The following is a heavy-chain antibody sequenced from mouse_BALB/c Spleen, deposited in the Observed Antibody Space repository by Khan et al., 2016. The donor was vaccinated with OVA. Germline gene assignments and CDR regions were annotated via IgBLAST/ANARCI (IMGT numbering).Heavy chain of an antibody. V-gene: IGHV3-2*02. J-gene: IGHJ2*01. CDR2: IPYSGNT. CDR1: GYSITSYYA. Sequence: EVQLQESGPGLVKPSQSLSLTCTATGYSITSYYARNWIRKFPGNKLEWMGFIPYSGNTNYNPSLKSRISITRDTSTNQSFLQLNSVTTEDAARYYWARIYGGDFAYWGQGTTLTVSA. CDR3: ARIYGGDFAY. D-gene: IGHD1-1*01.